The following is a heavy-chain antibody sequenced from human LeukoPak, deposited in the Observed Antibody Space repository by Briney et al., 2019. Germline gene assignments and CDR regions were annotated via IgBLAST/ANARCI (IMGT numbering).Heavy chain of an antibody. V-gene: IGHV4-59*01. CDR1: GGSINSYY. CDR3: ARLNDYGDSYYYYYMDV. Sequence: SETLSLTCTVSGGSINSYYWSWIRQPPGKGLEWIGYIYYSGSTNYNPSLKSRVTISVDTSKNQFSLKLSSVTAADTAVYYCARLNDYGDSYYYYYMDVWGKGTTVTVSS. CDR2: IYYSGST. D-gene: IGHD4-17*01. J-gene: IGHJ6*03.